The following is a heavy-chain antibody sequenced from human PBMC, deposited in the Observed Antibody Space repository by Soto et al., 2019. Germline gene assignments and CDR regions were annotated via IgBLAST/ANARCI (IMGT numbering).Heavy chain of an antibody. CDR2: IYYSGST. Sequence: PSETLSLTCTVSGVSISGSRYYWGWIRQPPGRGLEWIGNIYYSGSTYYTPALKSRVTLSVDTSENQFSLNLNSVTAADTAVYYCARGGIPPSGYGIAYAMDVWGQGTTVTVSS. V-gene: IGHV4-39*01. J-gene: IGHJ6*02. CDR1: GVSISGSRYY. D-gene: IGHD1-26*01. CDR3: ARGGIPPSGYGIAYAMDV.